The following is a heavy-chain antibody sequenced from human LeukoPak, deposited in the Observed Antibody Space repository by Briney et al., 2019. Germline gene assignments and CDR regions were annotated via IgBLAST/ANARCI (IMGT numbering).Heavy chain of an antibody. CDR1: GGSISSSSYY. CDR3: ARKDGDY. J-gene: IGHJ4*02. CDR2: IYYSGST. V-gene: IGHV4-39*07. Sequence: PSETLSLTCTVSGGSISSSSYYWGWIRQPPGKGLEWIGSIYYSGSTYYNPSLKSRVTISVDTSRNQLSLILTTVTAADTAVYYCARKDGDYWGQGTLVTVSS.